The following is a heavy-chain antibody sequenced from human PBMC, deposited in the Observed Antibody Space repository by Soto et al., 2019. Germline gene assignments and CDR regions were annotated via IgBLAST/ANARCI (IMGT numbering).Heavy chain of an antibody. CDR3: AKADIVVVVAATRFDP. D-gene: IGHD2-15*01. J-gene: IGHJ5*02. CDR2: ISGSGGST. Sequence: GGPLRLSCAASGFTFSSYAMSWVRQAPGKGLEWVSAISGSGGSTYYADSVKGRFTISRDNSKNTLYLQMNSLRAEDTAVYYCAKADIVVVVAATRFDPWGQGTLVTVSS. V-gene: IGHV3-23*01. CDR1: GFTFSSYA.